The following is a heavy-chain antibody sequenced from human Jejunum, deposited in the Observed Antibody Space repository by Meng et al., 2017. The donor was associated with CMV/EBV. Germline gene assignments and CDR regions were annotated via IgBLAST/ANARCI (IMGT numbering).Heavy chain of an antibody. CDR3: AKIWPTVTFDY. D-gene: IGHD4-17*01. CDR1: GFTFSGSA. V-gene: IGHV3-23*01. J-gene: IGHJ4*02. Sequence: CAASGFTFSGSALSWVRQAPGRGLEWVSTISDSGDNTYYADSVKGRFTVSRDNSKKMLYLHVNSLRAEDTALYYCAKIWPTVTFDYWGQGTLVTVSS. CDR2: ISDSGDNT.